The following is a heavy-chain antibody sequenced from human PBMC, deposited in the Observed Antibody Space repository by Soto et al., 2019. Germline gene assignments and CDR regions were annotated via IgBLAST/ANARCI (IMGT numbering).Heavy chain of an antibody. D-gene: IGHD2-15*01. Sequence: GSVNVSCKASGYTFTGYYMHWVRQAPGQGLEWMGWINPKSGGTNYAQKFQGRVTMTRDTSISTAYMELSRLRSDDTAVYYCATLHCSGGSCYYVPDAFDIWGPGTTVTVS. CDR1: GYTFTGYY. V-gene: IGHV1-2*02. J-gene: IGHJ3*02. CDR2: INPKSGGT. CDR3: ATLHCSGGSCYYVPDAFDI.